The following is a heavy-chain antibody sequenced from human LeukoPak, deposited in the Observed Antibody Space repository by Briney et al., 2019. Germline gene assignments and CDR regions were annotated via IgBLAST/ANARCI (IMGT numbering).Heavy chain of an antibody. J-gene: IGHJ4*02. V-gene: IGHV3-9*01. CDR2: ISWNSGSI. Sequence: GGSLRLSCAASGFTFDDYAMHWVRQAPGKGLEWVSGISWNSGSIGYADSVKGRFTISRDNAKNSLYLQMNSLRAEDTALYYCAKDETRYRSSWDPFDYWGQGTLVTVSS. CDR1: GFTFDDYA. D-gene: IGHD6-13*01. CDR3: AKDETRYRSSWDPFDY.